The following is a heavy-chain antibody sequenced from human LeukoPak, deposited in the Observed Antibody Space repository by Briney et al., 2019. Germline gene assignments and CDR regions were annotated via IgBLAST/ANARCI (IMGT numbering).Heavy chain of an antibody. CDR2: INHGGST. CDR1: GVSFSSYD. V-gene: IGHV4-34*01. J-gene: IGHJ3*02. CDR3: ARQGIAAAGTYDAFDI. D-gene: IGHD6-13*01. Sequence: PSETLSLTCAGYGVSFSSYDWGWIRQPPGKGLEWIGKINHGGSTNYNPSLMSRGTISVDTSKNQFSLKLSSVTAADTAVYYCARQGIAAAGTYDAFDIWGQGTMVTVSS.